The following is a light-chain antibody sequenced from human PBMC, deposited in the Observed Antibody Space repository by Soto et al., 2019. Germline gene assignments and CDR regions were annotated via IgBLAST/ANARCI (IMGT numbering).Light chain of an antibody. CDR3: QQRSSWPLT. J-gene: IGKJ4*01. Sequence: EIVLTQSPATLSLSPGERATLSCRASQSVGSYFAWYQQKPGQAPRLLIYDAFSRATGIPARFSGSGSGTDLTLTISSLEPVDFAVYFCQQRSSWPLTFGGGTMVEIK. V-gene: IGKV3-11*01. CDR2: DAF. CDR1: QSVGSY.